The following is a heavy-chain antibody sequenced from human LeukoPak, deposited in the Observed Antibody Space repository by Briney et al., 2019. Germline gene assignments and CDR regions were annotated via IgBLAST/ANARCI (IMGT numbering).Heavy chain of an antibody. D-gene: IGHD3-9*01. CDR3: AREGCVYYDILPGYQSRDY. CDR1: GYSISSGSY. V-gene: IGHV4-38-2*02. CDR2: NYNSGTT. Sequence: SETLSLTCTVSGYSISSGSYWSCLRPPPGKGLEWIGGNYNSGTTFYNPSLKRRVTILEETSNNHFSLKLSSVTAADTAVYYCAREGCVYYDILPGYQSRDYGGQGTLVTVSS. J-gene: IGHJ4*02.